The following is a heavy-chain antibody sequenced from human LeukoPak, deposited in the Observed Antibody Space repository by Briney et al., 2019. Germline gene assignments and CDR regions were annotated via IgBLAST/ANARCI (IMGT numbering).Heavy chain of an antibody. V-gene: IGHV4-39*07. Sequence: SETLSLTCTVSGGSISSSSYYWGWIRQPPGKGLEWIGSIYYSGSTYYNPSLKSRVTISVDTSKNQFSLKLSSVTAADTAVYYCARDTVVVVAATSWFDPWGQGTLVTVSP. J-gene: IGHJ5*02. D-gene: IGHD2-15*01. CDR1: GGSISSSSYY. CDR3: ARDTVVVVAATSWFDP. CDR2: IYYSGST.